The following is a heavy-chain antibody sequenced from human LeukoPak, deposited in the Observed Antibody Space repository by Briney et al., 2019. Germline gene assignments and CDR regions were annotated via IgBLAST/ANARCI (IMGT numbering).Heavy chain of an antibody. CDR3: AREGQGSGYDWFDP. CDR1: GGSISSYY. D-gene: IGHD3-22*01. Sequence: PSETLSLTCTVSGGSISSYYWSWIRQPAGKGLEWIGRIYTSGSTNYNPSLKSRVTMSVDTSKNQFSLKLSSVTAADTAVYYCAREGQGSGYDWFDPWGQGTLVTVSS. J-gene: IGHJ5*02. V-gene: IGHV4-4*07. CDR2: IYTSGST.